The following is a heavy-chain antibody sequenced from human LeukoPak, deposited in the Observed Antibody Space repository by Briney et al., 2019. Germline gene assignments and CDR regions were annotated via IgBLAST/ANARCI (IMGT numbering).Heavy chain of an antibody. Sequence: PGGSLRLSCEASGFSFSNYWMSWVRQAPGKGLEWVANMRQDGIEKYYFGPLNGRFTISRDNAKNLMYLQMNSLTAEDTALYYCAKDSQPLEWYYVPSDYWGQGTLVTVSS. V-gene: IGHV3-7*01. CDR1: GFSFSNYW. J-gene: IGHJ4*02. CDR2: MRQDGIEK. CDR3: AKDSQPLEWYYVPSDY. D-gene: IGHD3-3*01.